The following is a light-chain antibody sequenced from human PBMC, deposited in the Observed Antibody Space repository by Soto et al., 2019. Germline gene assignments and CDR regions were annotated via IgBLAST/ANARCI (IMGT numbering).Light chain of an antibody. CDR3: QQYHLLPIT. J-gene: IGKJ4*01. CDR2: DVY. CDR1: QAISVS. Sequence: DIQMTQSPSSLSASVGDEVTITCQATQAISVSLNWYQHQPGRAPRLLIYDVYHLQTGVPSRFSGSGYGTEFILTIRNLQPEDVGAYYCQQYHLLPITFGGGTKVDI. V-gene: IGKV1-33*01.